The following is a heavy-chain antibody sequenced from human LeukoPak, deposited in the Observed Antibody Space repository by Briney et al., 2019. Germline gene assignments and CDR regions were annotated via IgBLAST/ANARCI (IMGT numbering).Heavy chain of an antibody. CDR2: ISWNSGSI. D-gene: IGHD6-6*01. J-gene: IGHJ4*02. CDR1: GFTFDDYA. CDR3: AKGRSSSWVIDY. Sequence: GGSLRLSYAASGFTFDDYAMHWVRQAPGKGLEWVSGISWNSGSIGYADSVKGRFTISRDNAKNSLYLQMNSLRAEDTALYYCAKGRSSSWVIDYWGQGTLVTVSS. V-gene: IGHV3-9*01.